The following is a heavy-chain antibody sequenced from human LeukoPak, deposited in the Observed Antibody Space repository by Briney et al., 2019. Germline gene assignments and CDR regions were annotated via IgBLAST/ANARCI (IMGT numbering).Heavy chain of an antibody. Sequence: GGSLRLSCVASEFSFNDYYMSWIRQAPGKGLEWVSSITGSGSAMYYADSVKGRFTVSRDNAKKSLFLKTNSLRAEDTAMYYCARDRGVTMLVVQGGAFDIWGQGTMVTVSS. J-gene: IGHJ3*02. CDR3: ARDRGVTMLVVQGGAFDI. D-gene: IGHD3-22*01. CDR1: EFSFNDYY. CDR2: ITGSGSAM. V-gene: IGHV3-11*01.